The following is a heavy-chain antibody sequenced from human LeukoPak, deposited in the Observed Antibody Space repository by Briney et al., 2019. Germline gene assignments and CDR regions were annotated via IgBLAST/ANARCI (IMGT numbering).Heavy chain of an antibody. J-gene: IGHJ4*02. V-gene: IGHV3-13*01. CDR2: ICTTGDT. Sequence: PGGSLRHSCAASGFTFSSYDMHWVRHAPGKGLEWVSDICTTGDTYYPGPVTGRFTISSQDAKNCSYLLLNSTAAADRAVYYIARGGDSSGYCSSPSHYWGEGTLVTVST. CDR3: ARGGDSSGYCSSPSHY. D-gene: IGHD3-22*01. CDR1: GFTFSSYD.